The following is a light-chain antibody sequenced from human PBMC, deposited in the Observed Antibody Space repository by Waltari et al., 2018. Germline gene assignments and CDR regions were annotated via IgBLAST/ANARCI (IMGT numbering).Light chain of an antibody. CDR1: SGSLSTTSY. Sequence: QTVVTQEPSLSVSPGGTVTLTCALSSGSLSTTSYATWYQQTPGQAPRPLVEKANARSSGVPDRFSGSILGNTAALTITGAQADDESDYYCALYMGSGIWVFGGGTRLTVL. CDR2: KAN. CDR3: ALYMGSGIWV. J-gene: IGLJ3*02. V-gene: IGLV8-61*01.